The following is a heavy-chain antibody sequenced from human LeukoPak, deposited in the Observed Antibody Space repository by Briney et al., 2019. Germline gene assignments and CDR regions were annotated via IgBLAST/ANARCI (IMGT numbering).Heavy chain of an antibody. CDR2: INLDGSAK. CDR3: VRGRGYVVDY. V-gene: IGHV3-7*04. J-gene: IGHJ4*02. CDR1: GFAFSSYS. Sequence: GGSLRLSCAASGFAFSSYSMNWVRQTPGKGLEWVANINLDGSAKNYVGSVEGRFTISRDNAKNSLYLEMNGLRVEDTAVYHCVRGRGYVVDYWGQGTLVTVSS. D-gene: IGHD2-15*01.